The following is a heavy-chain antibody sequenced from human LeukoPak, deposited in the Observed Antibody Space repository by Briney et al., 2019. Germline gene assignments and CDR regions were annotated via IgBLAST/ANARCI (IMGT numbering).Heavy chain of an antibody. CDR1: GFTFSSYW. J-gene: IGHJ6*02. V-gene: IGHV3-74*01. CDR2: INSDGSAT. Sequence: GGSLRLSCAASGFTFSSYWMSWVRQAPGKGLMWVSQINSDGSATSCADPVKGRCTISRDNAKNMLYLEMNSLRVEDTAVYFCTRDHGLDVWGQGTTVTVSS. CDR3: TRDHGLDV.